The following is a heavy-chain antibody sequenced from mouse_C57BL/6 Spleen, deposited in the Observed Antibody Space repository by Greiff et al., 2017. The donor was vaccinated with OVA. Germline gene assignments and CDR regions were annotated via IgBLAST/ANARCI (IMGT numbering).Heavy chain of an antibody. CDR3: TPSYYYGPWFAY. CDR1: GYTFTDYE. CDR2: IDPETGGT. Sequence: QVHVKQSGAELVRPGASVTLSCKASGYTFTDYEMHWVKQTPVHGLEWIGAIDPETGGTAYNQKFKGKAILTADKSSSTAYMELRSLTSEDSAVYYCTPSYYYGPWFAYWGQGTLVTVSA. J-gene: IGHJ3*01. V-gene: IGHV1-15*01. D-gene: IGHD1-1*01.